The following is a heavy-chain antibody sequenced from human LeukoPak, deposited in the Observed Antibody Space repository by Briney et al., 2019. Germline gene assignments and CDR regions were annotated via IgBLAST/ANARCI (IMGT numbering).Heavy chain of an antibody. CDR3: ARAPATTSEGRCHSVGSVFHL. V-gene: IGHV4-4*07. CDR1: GAGGSIHCYY. J-gene: IGHJ3*01. Sequence: SETLSLTCSVSGAGGSIHCYYWSWIRQSAGKGLELIGQMYFDGTTNYNPSLHSRVSISADNSNNQLFLKLTSVTAADTAVYYCARAPATTSEGRCHSVGSVFHLWGHGTKVTVSS. CDR2: MYFDGTT. D-gene: IGHD2-15*01.